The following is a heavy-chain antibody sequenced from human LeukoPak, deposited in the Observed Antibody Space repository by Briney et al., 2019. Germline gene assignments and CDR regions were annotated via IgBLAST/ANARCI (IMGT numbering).Heavy chain of an antibody. CDR1: GFTFSSYD. D-gene: IGHD3-3*01. V-gene: IGHV3-30*02. Sequence: PGGSLRLSCEASGFTFSSYDMHWVRQAPGKGLEWVAFIRYDGSHTYYADSVKGRFTISRDNSTKSRYLQIKSLRPEGTSMFFCAKAYFEAASNVEYYFDYWGQGTLVTVSS. CDR2: IRYDGSHT. J-gene: IGHJ4*02. CDR3: AKAYFEAASNVEYYFDY.